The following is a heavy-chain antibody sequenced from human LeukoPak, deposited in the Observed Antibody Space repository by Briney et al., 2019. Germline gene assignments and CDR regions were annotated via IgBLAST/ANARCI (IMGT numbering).Heavy chain of an antibody. Sequence: GGSLRLSCAASGFTFRRHWMHWVRQTPGRGLVWVSRIDNDGRSSTYADSVKGRFTISRDSAKNTVYLQMTSLTDDDTGVYYCARGGVGSSGYVDYYYYNMDVWGKGTAVTVSS. CDR2: IDNDGRSS. V-gene: IGHV3-74*01. D-gene: IGHD5-18*01. CDR1: GFTFRRHW. J-gene: IGHJ6*03. CDR3: ARGGVGSSGYVDYYYYNMDV.